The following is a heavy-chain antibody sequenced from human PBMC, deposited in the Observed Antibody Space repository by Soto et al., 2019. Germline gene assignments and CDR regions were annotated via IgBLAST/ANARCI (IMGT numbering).Heavy chain of an antibody. V-gene: IGHV4-59*01. CDR2: IYYSGST. J-gene: IGHJ4*02. CDR1: GGSISSYY. CDR3: ARGPEWLGNFDY. D-gene: IGHD6-19*01. Sequence: SETLSLTCTVSGGSISSYYWSWIRQPPGKGLEWIGYIYYSGSTNYNPSLKSRVTISVDTSKNQFSLKLSSVTAADTAVYYCARGPEWLGNFDYWGQGTLVTVSS.